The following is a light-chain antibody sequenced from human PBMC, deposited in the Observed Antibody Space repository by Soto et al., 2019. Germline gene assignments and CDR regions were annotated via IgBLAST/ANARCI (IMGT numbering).Light chain of an antibody. V-gene: IGLV2-23*02. CDR2: EVN. Sequence: QSVLTQPASVSGSPGQSITISCTGTSSDVGSYSLVPWYQLHPGRAPKLIIYEVNQRPSGVSNRFSGSKSGNTASLTISGLQAEDEADYYCCSFAGSGIYVFGSGTKVTVL. J-gene: IGLJ1*01. CDR1: SSDVGSYSL. CDR3: CSFAGSGIYV.